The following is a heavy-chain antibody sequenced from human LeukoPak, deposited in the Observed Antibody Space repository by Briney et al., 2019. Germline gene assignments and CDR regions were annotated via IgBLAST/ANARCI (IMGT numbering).Heavy chain of an antibody. CDR3: HPLSYVSN. J-gene: IGHJ4*02. CDR1: GFTFSSRL. CDR2: IKDDGTT. D-gene: IGHD3-22*01. V-gene: IGHV3-74*01. Sequence: GGSLRLSCAVSGFTFSSRLMHWVRQAPGKGLVWVALIKDDGTTNYADSVRGRFTASRDDAKNTVYLQMSSLRADDTAVYYCHPLSYVSNWGQGTLVTVSS.